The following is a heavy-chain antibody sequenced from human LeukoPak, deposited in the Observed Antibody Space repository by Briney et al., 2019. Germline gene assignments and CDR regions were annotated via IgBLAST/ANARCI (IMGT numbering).Heavy chain of an antibody. Sequence: SETLSLTCAVSGYSIISGYYWGWIRQPPGKGLKWIGSIYHTGSTYYNPSLQSRVTISLDSPKNQFSLKLTSVTAADTAVYYCASGGTAVVMALTYYFDTWGQGTPVTVSS. J-gene: IGHJ4*02. CDR1: GYSIISGYY. D-gene: IGHD3-22*01. CDR2: IYHTGST. V-gene: IGHV4-38-2*01. CDR3: ASGGTAVVMALTYYFDT.